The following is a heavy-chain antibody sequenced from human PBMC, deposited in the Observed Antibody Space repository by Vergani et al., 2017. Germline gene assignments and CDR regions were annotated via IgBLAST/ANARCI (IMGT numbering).Heavy chain of an antibody. CDR2: IYYSGST. D-gene: IGHD1-26*01. CDR3: ARTYSGYYYYMDV. Sequence: QVQLQESGPGLVKPSETLSLTCTVSGGSISSYYWSWIRQPPGKGLEWIGDIYYSGSTNYNPTLKSRVTRSVDTSKNQISLKLSSVTAADTAVYSCARTYSGYYYYMDVWGKGTTVTVSS. CDR1: GGSISSYY. V-gene: IGHV4-59*08. J-gene: IGHJ6*03.